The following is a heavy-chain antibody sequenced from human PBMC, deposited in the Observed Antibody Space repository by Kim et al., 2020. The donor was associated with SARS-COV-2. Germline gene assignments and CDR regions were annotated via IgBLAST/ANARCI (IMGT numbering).Heavy chain of an antibody. Sequence: ASVKVSCKASGYTFTGYYMHWVRQAPGQGLEWMGWINPNSGGTNYAQKFQGRVTMTRDTSISTAYMELSRLRSDDTDVYYCARVDTQWLVDYYYYGMDVWGQGTTVTVSS. V-gene: IGHV1-2*02. CDR1: GYTFTGYY. CDR3: ARVDTQWLVDYYYYGMDV. J-gene: IGHJ6*02. D-gene: IGHD6-19*01. CDR2: INPNSGGT.